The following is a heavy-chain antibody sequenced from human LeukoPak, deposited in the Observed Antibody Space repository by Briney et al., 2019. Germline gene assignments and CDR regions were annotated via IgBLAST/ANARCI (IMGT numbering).Heavy chain of an antibody. D-gene: IGHD2-15*01. CDR3: ARTPCSGGSCYSSNKYYYYGMDV. V-gene: IGHV1-69*04. CDR1: GGTFSSYA. J-gene: IGHJ6*02. CDR2: IIPILGIA. Sequence: SVKVSCKASGGTFSSYAISWVRQAPGQGLAWMGRIIPILGIANYAQKFQGRVTITADKSTSTAYMELSSLRSEDTAVYYCARTPCSGGSCYSSNKYYYYGMDVWGQGTTVTVSS.